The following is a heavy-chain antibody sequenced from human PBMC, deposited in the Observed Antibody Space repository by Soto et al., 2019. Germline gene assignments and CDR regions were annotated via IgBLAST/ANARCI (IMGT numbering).Heavy chain of an antibody. CDR1: GYTFTGYY. CDR2: INPNSGGT. J-gene: IGHJ6*02. CDR3: ARERQWLNYYGMDV. V-gene: IGHV1-2*04. D-gene: IGHD6-19*01. Sequence: QVQLVQSGAEVKKPGASVKVSCKASGYTFTGYYMHWVRQAPGQGLEWMGWINPNSGGTNYAQKVQGWVTMTRDTSISTAYMELSRLRSDDTAVYYCARERQWLNYYGMDVWGQGTTVTVSS.